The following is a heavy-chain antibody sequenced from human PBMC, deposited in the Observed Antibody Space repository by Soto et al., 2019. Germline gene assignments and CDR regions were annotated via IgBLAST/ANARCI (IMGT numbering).Heavy chain of an antibody. V-gene: IGHV4-38-2*02. D-gene: IGHD3-22*01. CDR2: IYQTGST. J-gene: IGHJ4*02. Sequence: SETLSLTCIVSGDPISSGYYWGWLRQPPGKGLEWIGSIYQTGSTYYNPSLKSRVTISVDTSKNQFSLKLSSVTAADTAVYYCARPSYYYDSSGFIIWGQGTLVTV. CDR3: ARPSYYYDSSGFII. CDR1: GDPISSGYY.